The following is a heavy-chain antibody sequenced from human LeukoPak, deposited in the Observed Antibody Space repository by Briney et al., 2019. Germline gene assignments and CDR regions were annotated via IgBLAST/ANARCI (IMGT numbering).Heavy chain of an antibody. D-gene: IGHD3-16*01. CDR3: AKERRRVDTSMIRSYFFDS. Sequence: PGGSLRLSCAASGFTFSSSAMSWVRQTPSKGLEWLSSITGDGATTYYADSVKGRFTISRDNSKNILFLQMNSLRAEDSASYFCAKERRRVDTSMIRSYFFDSWGQGTPVTVSS. CDR2: ITGDGATT. J-gene: IGHJ4*02. CDR1: GFTFSSSA. V-gene: IGHV3-23*01.